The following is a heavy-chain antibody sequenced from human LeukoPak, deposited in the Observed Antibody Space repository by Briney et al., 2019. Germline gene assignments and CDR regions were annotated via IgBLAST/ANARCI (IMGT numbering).Heavy chain of an antibody. CDR1: GYSISSGYY. Sequence: SETLFLTCAVSGYSISSGYYWGWIRQPPGKGLEWIGSIYHSGSTYYNPSLKSRVTISVDTSKNQFSLKLSSVTAADTAVYYCAIESRITMVRGVISWFDPWGQGTLVTVSS. D-gene: IGHD3-10*01. V-gene: IGHV4-38-2*01. J-gene: IGHJ5*02. CDR2: IYHSGST. CDR3: AIESRITMVRGVISWFDP.